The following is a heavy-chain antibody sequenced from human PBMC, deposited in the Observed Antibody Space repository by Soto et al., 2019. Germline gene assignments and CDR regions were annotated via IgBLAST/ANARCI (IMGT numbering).Heavy chain of an antibody. CDR2: IDPSDSQT. V-gene: IGHV5-10-1*01. CDR3: ARQIYDSDTGPNFQYSFDS. D-gene: IGHD3-22*01. Sequence: GEALKISCKGSGYSFAGYWITWVRQTPGKGLGWMGRIDPSDSQTYYSPSFRGHVTISVTKSITTVFLQWSSLRASDTAMYYCARQIYDSDTGPNFQYSFDSWGQGTPVTVYS. J-gene: IGHJ4*02. CDR1: GYSFAGYW.